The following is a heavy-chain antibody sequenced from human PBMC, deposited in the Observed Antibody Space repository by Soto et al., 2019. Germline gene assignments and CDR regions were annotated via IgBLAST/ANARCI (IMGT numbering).Heavy chain of an antibody. CDR3: ARTTGRHLDF. CDR1: YGSISVSNVF. D-gene: IGHD4-4*01. Sequence: QLQLQESGPGLVKPWETLSLTCTVSYGSISVSNVFWGWVRQPPGKGLEWIGNIDYSGTSYFNPSLGTRVTFPVDTSKNRFSLTLYSVTAADTAVYYCARTTGRHLDFWGQGILVTVSS. J-gene: IGHJ4*02. V-gene: IGHV4-39*01. CDR2: IDYSGTS.